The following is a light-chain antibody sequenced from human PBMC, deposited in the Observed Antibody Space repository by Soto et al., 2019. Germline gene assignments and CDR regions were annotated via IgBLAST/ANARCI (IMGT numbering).Light chain of an antibody. J-gene: IGKJ1*01. Sequence: ETVLTQSPATLSLSPGERATLSCRASQSVRSNLAWYQHKPGQAPRLLIYDASNRTTGIPGRFSGSGSGTDFTFTISNLESEDFAVYYCQQRDNWSWTFGQGAKVEIK. CDR3: QQRDNWSWT. CDR2: DAS. V-gene: IGKV3-11*01. CDR1: QSVRSN.